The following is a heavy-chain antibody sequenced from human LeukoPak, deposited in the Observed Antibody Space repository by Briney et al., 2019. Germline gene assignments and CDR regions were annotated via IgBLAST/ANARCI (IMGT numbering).Heavy chain of an antibody. D-gene: IGHD2-21*02. CDR2: VSSSGGHT. Sequence: PGGSLRLSCATSGFTFSSFGMSWVRQAPGKGLEWVSAVSSSGGHTFYADSVKGRFTISRDNSKSTLYLQMNSPRAEDTAAYYCAQRDPSYHFDYWGRGTLVTVSS. V-gene: IGHV3-23*01. J-gene: IGHJ4*01. CDR1: GFTFSSFG. CDR3: AQRDPSYHFDY.